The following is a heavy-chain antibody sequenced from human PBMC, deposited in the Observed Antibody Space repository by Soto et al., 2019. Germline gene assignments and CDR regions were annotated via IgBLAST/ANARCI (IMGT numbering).Heavy chain of an antibody. CDR2: ISGSGGST. Sequence: GGSLRLSCAASGFTFGSYAMSWVRQAPGKGLEWVSAISGSGGSTYYADSVKGRFTISRDNSKNTLYLQMNSLRAEDTAVYYCAKDSIYSSSSGFDYWGQGTLVTVSS. J-gene: IGHJ4*02. CDR3: AKDSIYSSSSGFDY. V-gene: IGHV3-23*01. D-gene: IGHD6-6*01. CDR1: GFTFGSYA.